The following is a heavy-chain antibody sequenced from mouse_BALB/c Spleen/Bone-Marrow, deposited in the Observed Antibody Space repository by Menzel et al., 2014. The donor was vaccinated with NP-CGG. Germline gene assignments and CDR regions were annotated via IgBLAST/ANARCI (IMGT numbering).Heavy chain of an antibody. CDR2: INPYNGDT. J-gene: IGHJ4*01. D-gene: IGHD1-1*01. V-gene: IGHV1-20*02. Sequence: ESGPELVKPGASVKISCKASGYSFTGYFMNWVMQSHGKSLEWIGRINPYNGDTFYNQKFKGKATLTVDKSSSTAHMELRSLASEDSAVYYCAREEYYYGSSYGNAMDYWGQGTSVTVSS. CDR1: GYSFTGYF. CDR3: AREEYYYGSSYGNAMDY.